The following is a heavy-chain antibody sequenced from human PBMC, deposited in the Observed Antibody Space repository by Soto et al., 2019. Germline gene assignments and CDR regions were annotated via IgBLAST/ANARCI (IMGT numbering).Heavy chain of an antibody. J-gene: IGHJ6*02. CDR3: AHGTRRPADYYYYGMDV. CDR1: GFTFSSYW. CDR2: INSDGSST. D-gene: IGHD2-2*01. Sequence: PGGSLSLSCAASGFTFSSYWMHWVRQAPGKGLVWVSRINSDGSSTSYADSVKGRFTISRDNAKNTLYLQMNSLRAEDTAVYYCAHGTRRPADYYYYGMDVWGQGTTVTGSS. V-gene: IGHV3-74*01.